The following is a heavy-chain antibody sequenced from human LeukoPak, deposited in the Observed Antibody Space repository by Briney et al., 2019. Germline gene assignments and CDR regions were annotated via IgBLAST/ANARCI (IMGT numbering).Heavy chain of an antibody. CDR1: GFTFSNYA. Sequence: PGGSLRLSCAVSGFTFSNYAMSWVRQAPGKGLEWVSGISASGGTTYYAGSVKGRFTISRDNSKNTLYLQMSGLRADDTAVYNCVNHQVPWEIPFDYWGQGALVTVAS. J-gene: IGHJ4*02. V-gene: IGHV3-23*01. CDR3: VNHQVPWEIPFDY. D-gene: IGHD1-26*01. CDR2: ISASGGTT.